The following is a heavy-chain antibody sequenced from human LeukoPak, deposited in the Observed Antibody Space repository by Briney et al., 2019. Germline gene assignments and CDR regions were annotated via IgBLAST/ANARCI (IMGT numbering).Heavy chain of an antibody. CDR2: IWYDGSKK. J-gene: IGHJ4*02. V-gene: IGHV3-33*01. Sequence: GGSLRHSCVASGFSFNTYGMHWVRQAPGKGLEWVAVIWYDGSKKFYADSVNGRFTISRDDSKNTLYLQMSGLRADDTAVYYCAGAYSAGWFSYWGQGTPVTVSS. D-gene: IGHD3-16*01. CDR3: AGAYSAGWFSY. CDR1: GFSFNTYG.